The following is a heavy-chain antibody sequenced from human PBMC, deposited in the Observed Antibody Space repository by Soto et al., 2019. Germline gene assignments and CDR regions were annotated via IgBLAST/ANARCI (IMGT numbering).Heavy chain of an antibody. Sequence: GGSLRLSCAASGFTFSSYAMSWVRQAPGKGLEWVSAISGSGGSTYYADSVKGRFTISRDNSKNTLYLQMNSLRAEDTAVYYCAKGPKKKAANYYYYGMDVWGQGTTVTVSS. CDR3: AKGPKKKAANYYYYGMDV. J-gene: IGHJ6*02. CDR2: ISGSGGST. CDR1: GFTFSSYA. D-gene: IGHD2-15*01. V-gene: IGHV3-23*01.